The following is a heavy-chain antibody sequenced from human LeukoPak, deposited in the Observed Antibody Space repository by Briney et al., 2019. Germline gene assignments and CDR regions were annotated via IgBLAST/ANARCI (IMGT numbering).Heavy chain of an antibody. Sequence: GGSLRLSCAASGFTFSSYGMHWVRQGPGKGLVWVSRINTDGSSTRNADSVKGRFTISRDNAKNTLYPQMNSLRAEDTAVYYCARDYLCAFDIWGQGTMVTVSS. V-gene: IGHV3-74*01. CDR3: ARDYLCAFDI. J-gene: IGHJ3*02. CDR1: GFTFSSYG. CDR2: INTDGSST. D-gene: IGHD5-12*01.